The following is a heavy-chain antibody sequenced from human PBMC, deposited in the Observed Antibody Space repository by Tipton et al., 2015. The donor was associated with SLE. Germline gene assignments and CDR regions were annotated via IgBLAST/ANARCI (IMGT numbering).Heavy chain of an antibody. V-gene: IGHV4-39*01. CDR1: GGSISSRDYH. J-gene: IGHJ3*02. CDR2: IYYSGST. CDR3: ARQPAAFDI. Sequence: TLSLTCTVSGGSISSRDYHWGWIRQPPGKGLEWIGNIYYSGSTYHNPSLKSRVTISVDTSKNQFSLKLSSVTVADTAVYYCARQPAAFDIWGQGTRVTVSS.